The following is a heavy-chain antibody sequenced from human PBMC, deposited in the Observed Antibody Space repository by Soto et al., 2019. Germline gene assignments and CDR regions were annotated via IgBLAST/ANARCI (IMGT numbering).Heavy chain of an antibody. D-gene: IGHD6-25*01. CDR2: MFSCGSA. V-gene: IGHV4-59*01. CDR3: VRHHPRSVAAVEITFDF. CDR1: GDSIGSYH. J-gene: IGHJ4*02. Sequence: SETLSLTCTVSGDSIGSYHWGWVRQPPGKGLEWIGFMFSCGSANYNPSLKSRVTISVDTSKSQFSLKLTSVTAADTAIYYCVRHHPRSVAAVEITFDFWGKGTLVTVSS.